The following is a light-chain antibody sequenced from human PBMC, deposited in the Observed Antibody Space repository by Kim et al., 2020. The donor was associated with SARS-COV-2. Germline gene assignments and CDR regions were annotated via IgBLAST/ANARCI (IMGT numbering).Light chain of an antibody. Sequence: DIVMTQSPATLSVSPGERATLSCRASQSISGNLAWFQHRPGQAPRVLIYGASTRATGIPARFSGSGSGTQFTLTISSLQSEDFADYYCQQYSDWPFTFGPGTKVDIK. CDR1: QSISGN. J-gene: IGKJ3*01. V-gene: IGKV3D-15*01. CDR3: QQYSDWPFT. CDR2: GAS.